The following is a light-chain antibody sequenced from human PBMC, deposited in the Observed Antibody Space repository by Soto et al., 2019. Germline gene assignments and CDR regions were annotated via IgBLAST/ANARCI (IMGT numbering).Light chain of an antibody. V-gene: IGKV1-39*01. CDR3: QQSCSTPLT. J-gene: IGKJ4*02. Sequence: DVPLTLSPSYISTSVGDRVTITCRTSHIISSYLAWYQQKPGKAPKLLIYAASSLQSGVPYRFSGSGSGTDFTLTISSLQPEDFATYYCQQSCSTPLTFGGGTKVDIK. CDR1: HIISSY. CDR2: AAS.